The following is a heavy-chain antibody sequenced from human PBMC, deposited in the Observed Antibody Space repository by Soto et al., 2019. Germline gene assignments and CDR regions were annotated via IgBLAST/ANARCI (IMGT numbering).Heavy chain of an antibody. V-gene: IGHV3-9*01. CDR1: GFTFDDYA. Sequence: GGSLRLSCAASGFTFDDYAMHWVRQAPGKGLEWVSGISWNSGSIGYADSVKGRFTISRDNAKNSLYLQMNSLRAEGTALYYCAKARGYCSSTSCYPFDYWGQGTLVTVSS. D-gene: IGHD2-2*01. CDR2: ISWNSGSI. J-gene: IGHJ4*02. CDR3: AKARGYCSSTSCYPFDY.